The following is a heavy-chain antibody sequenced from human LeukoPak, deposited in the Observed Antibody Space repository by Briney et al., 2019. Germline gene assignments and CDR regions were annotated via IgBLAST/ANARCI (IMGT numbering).Heavy chain of an antibody. CDR1: GFTVSSNY. J-gene: IGHJ5*02. V-gene: IGHV3-53*01. D-gene: IGHD2-21*02. CDR3: ARVDCGGDCYSTNWFDP. CDR2: IYSGGST. Sequence: QAGGSLRLSCAASGFTVSSNYMSWVRQAPGKGLEWVSVIYSGGSTYYADSVKGRFTISRDNSKNTLYPQMSSLRAEDTAVYYCARVDCGGDCYSTNWFDPWGQGTLVTVSS.